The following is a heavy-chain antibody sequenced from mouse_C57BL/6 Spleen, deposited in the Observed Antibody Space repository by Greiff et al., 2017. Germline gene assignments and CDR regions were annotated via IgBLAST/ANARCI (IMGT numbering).Heavy chain of an antibody. CDR1: GFSLTSYG. CDR3: AKGDGLEVTDYWYFDV. V-gene: IGHV2-3*01. CDR2: IWGDGST. Sequence: VKLMESGPGLVAPSQSLSITCPVSGFSLTSYGVSWVRQPPGKGLEWLGVIWGDGSTNYHSALISRLSISKDNSNSQVFLKLNSLQTDDTATYYCAKGDGLEVTDYWYFDVWGTGTTVTVSS. J-gene: IGHJ1*03. D-gene: IGHD2-2*01.